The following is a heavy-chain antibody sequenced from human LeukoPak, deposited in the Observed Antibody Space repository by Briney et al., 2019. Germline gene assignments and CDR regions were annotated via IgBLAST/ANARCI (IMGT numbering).Heavy chain of an antibody. V-gene: IGHV1-46*01. CDR2: INPSGGST. CDR3: ARDPSDYYDSSGYDDY. Sequence: ASVKVSCKASGYTFTGYYMHWVRQAPGQGLEWMGIINPSGGSTSYAQKFQGRVTMTRDMSTSTVYMELSSLRSEDTAVYYCARDPSDYYDSSGYDDYWGQGTLVTVSS. D-gene: IGHD3-22*01. CDR1: GYTFTGYY. J-gene: IGHJ4*02.